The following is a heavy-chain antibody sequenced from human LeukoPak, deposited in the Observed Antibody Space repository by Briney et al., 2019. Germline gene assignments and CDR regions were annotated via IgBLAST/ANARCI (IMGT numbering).Heavy chain of an antibody. D-gene: IGHD6-13*01. CDR2: IIPILGIA. CDR1: GGTFSSYA. V-gene: IGHV1-69*04. J-gene: IGHJ3*02. Sequence: ASVKVSCKASGGTFSSYAISWVRQAPGQGLEWMGRIIPILGIANYAQKFQGRVTITADKSTSTAYMGLSSLRSEDTAVYYCAREGGDAAAGTLRPSAFDIWGQGTMVTVSS. CDR3: AREGGDAAAGTLRPSAFDI.